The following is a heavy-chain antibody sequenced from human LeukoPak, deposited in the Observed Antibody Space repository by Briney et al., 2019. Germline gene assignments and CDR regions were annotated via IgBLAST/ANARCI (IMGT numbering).Heavy chain of an antibody. D-gene: IGHD3-3*01. V-gene: IGHV4-39*07. CDR3: ARVAIFGVASDY. J-gene: IGHJ4*02. CDR2: IYYSGNT. CDR1: GGSISSSSYY. Sequence: PSETLSLTCTVSGGSISSSSYYWGWIRQPPGKGLEWIGSIYYSGNTYNNPSLKGRVTISVDTSKNQFSLKLSSVTAADTAVYYCARVAIFGVASDYWGQGTLVTVSS.